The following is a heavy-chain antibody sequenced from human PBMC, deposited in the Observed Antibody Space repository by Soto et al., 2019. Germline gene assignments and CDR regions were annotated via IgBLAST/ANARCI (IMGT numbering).Heavy chain of an antibody. CDR1: DGKSGGYG. CDR2: IYHSETT. Sequence: PSETMCVTSSVADGKSGGYGGSWIRQKTGKGLEWIGFIYHSETTNYNPSLKSRITISVDTPRNLFSLRLSSVTAADTAVYYCGRFGFYSYGSGTFYPGYIDYWGQGTLVTVSS. J-gene: IGHJ4*02. D-gene: IGHD3-10*01. CDR3: GRFGFYSYGSGTFYPGYIDY. V-gene: IGHV4-59*08.